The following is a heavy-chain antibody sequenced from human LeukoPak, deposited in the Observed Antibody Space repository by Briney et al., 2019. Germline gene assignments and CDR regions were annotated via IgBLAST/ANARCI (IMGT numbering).Heavy chain of an antibody. CDR2: IYYSGST. CDR3: ARHRYYYDSPLDY. V-gene: IGHV4-39*01. D-gene: IGHD3-22*01. J-gene: IGHJ4*02. CDR1: GGSISSSSYY. Sequence: PSETLSPTCTVSGGSISSSSYYWGWIRQPPGKGLEWIGSIYYSGSTYYNPSLKSRVTISVDTSKNQFSLKLSSVTAADTAVYYCARHRYYYDSPLDYWGQGTLVTVSS.